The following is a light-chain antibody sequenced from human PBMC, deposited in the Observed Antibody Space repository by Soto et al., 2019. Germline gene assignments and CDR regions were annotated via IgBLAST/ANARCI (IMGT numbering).Light chain of an antibody. CDR2: EVS. CDR1: SSDVGGYNY. Sequence: QSALTQPPSASGSPGQSVTISCTGTSSDVGGYNYVSWYQQHPGKAPKLMIYEVSKRPSGVPDRFSGSKSGNTASLTVSGRQREKKAENNTTSYTRRNNFVFGTRT. CDR3: TSYTRRNNFV. J-gene: IGLJ1*01. V-gene: IGLV2-8*01.